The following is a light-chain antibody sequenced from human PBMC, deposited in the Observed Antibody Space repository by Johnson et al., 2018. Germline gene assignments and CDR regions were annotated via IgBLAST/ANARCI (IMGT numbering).Light chain of an antibody. CDR1: SSNIGNNY. Sequence: QSVLTQPPSVSAAPGQKVTISCSGSSSNIGNNYVSWYQHLPGTAPKLLIYENNKRPSGIPDLFSGSKSGTSATLGITGLQTGDEAEYYCGTWDSSLSAGKVFGTRTKVTVL. V-gene: IGLV1-51*02. CDR3: GTWDSSLSAGKV. CDR2: ENN. J-gene: IGLJ1*01.